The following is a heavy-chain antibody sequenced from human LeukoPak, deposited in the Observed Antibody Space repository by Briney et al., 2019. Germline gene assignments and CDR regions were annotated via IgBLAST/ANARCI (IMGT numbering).Heavy chain of an antibody. CDR3: ARDWVANWGQMVWDAFDI. D-gene: IGHD2-8*01. CDR1: GYTFTSYG. CDR2: INPSGGST. V-gene: IGHV1-46*01. J-gene: IGHJ3*02. Sequence: ASVKVSCKASGYTFTSYGISWVRQAPGQGLEWMGIINPSGGSTSYAQKFQGRVTMTRDTSTSTVYMELSSLRSEDTAVYYCARDWVANWGQMVWDAFDIWGQGTMVTVSS.